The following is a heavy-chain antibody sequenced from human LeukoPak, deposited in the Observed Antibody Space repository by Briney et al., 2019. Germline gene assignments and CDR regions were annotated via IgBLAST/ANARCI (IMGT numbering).Heavy chain of an antibody. CDR3: ARPALGGHDFWSGYYLGDWFDP. D-gene: IGHD3-3*01. Sequence: GRSLRLSCAASGFTFSSYAMHWVRQAPGKGLEWVAVISYDGSNKYYADSVKGQFTISRDNSKNTLYLQMNSLRAEDTAVYYCARPALGGHDFWSGYYLGDWFDPWGQGTLVTVSS. V-gene: IGHV3-30*01. CDR2: ISYDGSNK. CDR1: GFTFSSYA. J-gene: IGHJ5*02.